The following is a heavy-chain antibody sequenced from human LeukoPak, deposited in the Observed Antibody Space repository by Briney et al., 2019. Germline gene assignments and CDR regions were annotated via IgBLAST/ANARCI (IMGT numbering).Heavy chain of an antibody. D-gene: IGHD3-10*01. CDR1: GFTFSSYG. CDR2: IWYDGSNK. Sequence: PGGSLRLSCAASGFTFSSYGMHWVRQAPGKGLEWVAVIWYDGSNKHYADSVKGRFTISRDNSKNTLYLQMNSLRAEDTAIYYCAKVSMFQGGPIAYDFWGQGTLVTVSS. CDR3: AKVSMFQGGPIAYDF. V-gene: IGHV3-33*06. J-gene: IGHJ4*02.